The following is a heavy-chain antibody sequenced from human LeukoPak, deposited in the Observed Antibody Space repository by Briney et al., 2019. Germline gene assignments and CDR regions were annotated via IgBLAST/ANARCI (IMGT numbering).Heavy chain of an antibody. V-gene: IGHV3-7*01. CDR2: IKQDSSVK. CDR1: GFIFSNYW. D-gene: IGHD3-3*02. CDR3: VRTSRSISSDY. Sequence: PGGSLRLSCEASGFIFSNYWMSWVRQAPGKGLEWVANIKQDSSVKSYVDSIAPRFITSRDNAKNLLYLKMNSLGAEDTAVYYCVRTSRSISSDYWGQGTQVTVSS. J-gene: IGHJ4*02.